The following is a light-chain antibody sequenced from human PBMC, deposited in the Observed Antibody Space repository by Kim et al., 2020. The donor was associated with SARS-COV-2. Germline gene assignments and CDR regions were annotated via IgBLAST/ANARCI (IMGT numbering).Light chain of an antibody. CDR3: LAWANNTAV. CDR1: TLGNNF. Sequence: SVSPGKTARFTCSADTLGNNFASWFQQKPGQSPVLVISQDTKRPAGIPERCSGSNSGNTASLSLSGTQAIDEADFYCLAWANNTAVFGTGTKVTVL. V-gene: IGLV3-1*01. CDR2: QDT. J-gene: IGLJ1*01.